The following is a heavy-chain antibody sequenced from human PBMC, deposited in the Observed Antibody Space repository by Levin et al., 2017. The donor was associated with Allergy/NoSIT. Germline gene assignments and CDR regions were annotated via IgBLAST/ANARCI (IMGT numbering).Heavy chain of an antibody. CDR2: IIPMLGKP. CDR1: GGSFSTSP. Sequence: SVKVSCEASGGSFSTSPISWVRQAPGQGLEWMGRIIPMLGKPDYAQRFQDRVTMTADKSTNTAYMELHILRPEDTAVYYCATESRGFDVYGPPNPGNWGQGSLVIVSS. CDR3: ATESRGFDVYGPPNPGN. J-gene: IGHJ4*02. V-gene: IGHV1-69*04. D-gene: IGHD5/OR15-5a*01.